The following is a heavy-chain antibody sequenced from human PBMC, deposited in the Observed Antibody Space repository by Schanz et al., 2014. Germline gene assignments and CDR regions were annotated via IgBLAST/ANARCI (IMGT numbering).Heavy chain of an antibody. D-gene: IGHD3-10*01. J-gene: IGHJ3*02. CDR3: TKGRFGELSAFDI. CDR2: IGSSSSRI. CDR1: GFSFTTYA. Sequence: EVQLLESGGGLVQPGGSLRLSCASSGFSFTTYAMSWVRQAPGKGLEWISYIGSSSSRIDHADSVKGRFTISRDNTKNSLFLQLNSLRAEDTAVYYCTKGRFGELSAFDIWGQGTMVTVSS. V-gene: IGHV3-48*04.